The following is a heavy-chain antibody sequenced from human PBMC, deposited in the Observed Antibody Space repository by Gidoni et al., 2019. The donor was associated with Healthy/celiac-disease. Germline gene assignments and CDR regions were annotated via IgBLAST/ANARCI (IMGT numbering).Heavy chain of an antibody. CDR3: ARDKYSSGWYSNFDY. V-gene: IGHV3-30-3*01. J-gene: IGHJ4*02. Sequence: QVQLVESGGGVVQPGRSLRLSCAASGFTFSRYAMHWVRQAPGKGLEWVAVISYDGSNKYYADSVKGRFTIARDNSKNTLYLQMNSLRAEDTAVYYCARDKYSSGWYSNFDYWGQGTLVTVSS. CDR2: ISYDGSNK. D-gene: IGHD6-19*01. CDR1: GFTFSRYA.